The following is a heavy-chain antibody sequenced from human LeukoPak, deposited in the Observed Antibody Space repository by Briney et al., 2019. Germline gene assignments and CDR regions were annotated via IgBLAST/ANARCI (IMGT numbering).Heavy chain of an antibody. J-gene: IGHJ4*02. CDR1: GYTFTGYY. CDR2: INPNSGGT. Sequence: ASVKVSCKASGYTFTGYYMHWVRQAPGQGFEWMGWINPNSGGTNYAQKFQGRVTMTRDTSISTAYMELSRLRSDDTAVYYCARSRSRNCSSTSCYSCGLDYWGQGTLVTVSS. D-gene: IGHD2-2*01. CDR3: ARSRSRNCSSTSCYSCGLDY. V-gene: IGHV1-2*02.